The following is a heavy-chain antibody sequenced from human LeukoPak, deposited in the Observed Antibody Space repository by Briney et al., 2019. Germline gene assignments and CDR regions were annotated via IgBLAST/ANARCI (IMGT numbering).Heavy chain of an antibody. D-gene: IGHD1-26*01. Sequence: GGSLRLSCAASGFTISPYWMHWVRHTPGKGLVWVSRISRDGSNTVYADSVKGRFTISRDNANKTLYLQMNSLRGDDTAVYYCAREWDLPGAYYMDVWGKGTTVTVSS. J-gene: IGHJ6*03. V-gene: IGHV3-74*01. CDR1: GFTISPYW. CDR2: ISRDGSNT. CDR3: AREWDLPGAYYMDV.